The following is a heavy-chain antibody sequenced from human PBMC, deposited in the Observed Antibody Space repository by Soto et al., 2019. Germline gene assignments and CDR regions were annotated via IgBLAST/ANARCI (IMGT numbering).Heavy chain of an antibody. V-gene: IGHV2-26*01. CDR1: GFSLSNSGMG. CDR3: ARAEGLYSVDY. Sequence: QVTLKESGPVLVKPTETLTLTCTVSGFSLSNSGMGVSWIRQPPGKALEWLAHIFSTDPKYYSRSLMSRLTTSRAPAKSQVVLTITNMAPADTGTYDCARAEGLYSVDYWGQGTLVTVSS. J-gene: IGHJ4*02. D-gene: IGHD2-15*01. CDR2: IFSTDPK.